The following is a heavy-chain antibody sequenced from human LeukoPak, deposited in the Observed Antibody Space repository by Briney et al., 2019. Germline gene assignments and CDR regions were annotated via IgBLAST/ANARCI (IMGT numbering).Heavy chain of an antibody. Sequence: EASVKVSCKASGYTFTSYDINWVRQATGQGLEWMGWMNPNSGNTGYAQKFQGRVTMTRNTSISTAYMELSSLRSEDTAVYYCARAGLVLDWLLRSGYYYYYMDVWGKGTTVTVSS. J-gene: IGHJ6*03. CDR2: MNPNSGNT. CDR3: ARAGLVLDWLLRSGYYYYYMDV. CDR1: GYTFTSYD. V-gene: IGHV1-8*01. D-gene: IGHD3-9*01.